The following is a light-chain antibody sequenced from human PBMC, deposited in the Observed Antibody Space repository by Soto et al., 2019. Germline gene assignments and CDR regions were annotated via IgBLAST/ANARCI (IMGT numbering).Light chain of an antibody. CDR1: SSDIGAYNF. V-gene: IGLV2-8*01. Sequence: QSVLTQPPSASGSPGQSVTISCTGTSSDIGAYNFVAWYQQHPGKAPKLIIHDLSQRPSGVPDRFSGSKSGNTASLTVSGLQAEDEADYYCSSYTGSNTYVFGTGTKLTVL. CDR2: DLS. CDR3: SSYTGSNTYV. J-gene: IGLJ1*01.